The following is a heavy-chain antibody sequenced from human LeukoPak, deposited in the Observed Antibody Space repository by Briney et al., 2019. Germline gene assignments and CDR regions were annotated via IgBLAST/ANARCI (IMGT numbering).Heavy chain of an antibody. Sequence: ASVKVSCKASGYTFTSYYMHWARQAPGQGLEWMGIINPSGGSTSYAQKFQGRVTMTRGTSTSTVHMELSSLRSGDTAVYYCARDLSGFLEYHFDYWGQGTLVTVSS. J-gene: IGHJ4*02. V-gene: IGHV1-46*01. CDR3: ARDLSGFLEYHFDY. CDR1: GYTFTSYY. D-gene: IGHD3-3*01. CDR2: INPSGGST.